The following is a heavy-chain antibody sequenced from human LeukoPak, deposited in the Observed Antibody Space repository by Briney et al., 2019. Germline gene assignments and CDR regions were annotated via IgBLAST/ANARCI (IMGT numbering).Heavy chain of an antibody. V-gene: IGHV3-30*04. CDR3: AKTYSSSRAHYYYYYYMDV. CDR2: ISYDGSNK. J-gene: IGHJ6*03. D-gene: IGHD6-13*01. Sequence: GRSLRLSCAASGFTFSSYAMHWVRQASGKGLEWVAVISYDGSNKYYADSVKGRFTISRDNSKNTLYLQMNSLRAEDTAVYYCAKTYSSSRAHYYYYYYMDVWGKGTTVTISS. CDR1: GFTFSSYA.